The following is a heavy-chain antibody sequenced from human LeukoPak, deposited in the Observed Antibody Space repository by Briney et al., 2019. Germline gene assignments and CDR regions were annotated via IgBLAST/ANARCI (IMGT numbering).Heavy chain of an antibody. V-gene: IGHV3-23*01. J-gene: IGHJ4*02. CDR1: GFPFSSFA. D-gene: IGHD3-22*01. CDR3: ATRSNTMIVVVISPKPLGY. CDR2: ISGSGGST. Sequence: GGSLRLSCTDSGFPFSSFAMSWVRQAPGKGLEWVSAISGSGGSTYYADSVKGRFTISRDNSKNTLYLQMNSLRAEDTAVYYCATRSNTMIVVVISPKPLGYWGQGTLVTVSS.